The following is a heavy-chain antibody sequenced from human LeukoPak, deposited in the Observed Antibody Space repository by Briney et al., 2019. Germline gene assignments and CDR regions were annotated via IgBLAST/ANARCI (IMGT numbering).Heavy chain of an antibody. CDR1: GFTVSSYA. CDR3: AKDCGYSSGWPHFDY. V-gene: IGHV3-23*01. D-gene: IGHD6-19*01. J-gene: IGHJ4*02. CDR2: ISGSGGGT. Sequence: PGGSLRLAWAASGFTVSSYAISWVRQAPGKWLGWVSAISGSGGGTYYADSVKGRFTISRDNSKNTLYLQMNSLRAEDTAVYYCAKDCGYSSGWPHFDYWGQGTLVTVSS.